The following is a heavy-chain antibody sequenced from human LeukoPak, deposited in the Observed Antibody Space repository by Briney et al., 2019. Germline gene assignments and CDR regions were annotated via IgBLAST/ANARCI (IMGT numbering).Heavy chain of an antibody. CDR3: ASPGSYCSSTSCYTDI. J-gene: IGHJ3*02. CDR2: IYHSGST. V-gene: IGHV4-30-2*01. Sequence: SETLSLTCTVSGGSISSGGYYWSWIRQPPGKGLEWIGYIYHSGSTYCNPSLKSRVTISVDRSKNQFSLKLSSVTAADTAVYYCASPGSYCSSTSCYTDIWGQGTMVTVSS. CDR1: GGSISSGGYY. D-gene: IGHD2-2*02.